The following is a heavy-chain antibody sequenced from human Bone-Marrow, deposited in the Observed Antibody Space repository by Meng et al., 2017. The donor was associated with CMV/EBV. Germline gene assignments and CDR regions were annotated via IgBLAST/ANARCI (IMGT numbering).Heavy chain of an antibody. CDR3: AREGGYSYGVYFDY. CDR2: IKQDGSEK. J-gene: IGHJ4*02. Sequence: GGSLRLSCAASGLTFSSYWMSWVRQAPGKGLEWVANIKQDGSEKYYVDSVKGRFTISRDNAKNSLYLQMNSLRAEDTAVYYCAREGGYSYGVYFDYWGQGTLVTVSS. D-gene: IGHD5-18*01. CDR1: GLTFSSYW. V-gene: IGHV3-7*01.